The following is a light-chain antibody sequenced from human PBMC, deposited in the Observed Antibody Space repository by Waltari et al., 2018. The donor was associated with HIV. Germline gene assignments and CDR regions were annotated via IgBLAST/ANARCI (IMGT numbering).Light chain of an antibody. J-gene: IGLJ3*02. CDR3: SSYGDSLRVL. CDR1: SSEIGAYDF. V-gene: IGLV2-8*01. CDR2: EVT. Sequence: QSALTQPHSASGSLGHSVTLSCTGSSSEIGAYDFVSWFQQPPQCPPNLLLSEVTRRPSTVSHRFSGSRSSNTAFLTVAGLQPDDEATYFSSSYGDSLRVLFGGGTNVTVL.